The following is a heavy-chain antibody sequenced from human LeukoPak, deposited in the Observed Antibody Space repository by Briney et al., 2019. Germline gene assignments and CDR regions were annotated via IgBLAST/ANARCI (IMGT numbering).Heavy chain of an antibody. J-gene: IGHJ4*02. Sequence: GGSPRLSCAASGFTFSSYAMSWVRQAPGKGLEWVSFISGSGGSTNYADSVKGRFTISRDNSKNTVYLQMNTLRAEDTALYYCAKHSDCSGSTCYKFDYWGQGSLVTASS. CDR1: GFTFSSYA. CDR2: ISGSGGST. D-gene: IGHD2-15*01. CDR3: AKHSDCSGSTCYKFDY. V-gene: IGHV3-23*01.